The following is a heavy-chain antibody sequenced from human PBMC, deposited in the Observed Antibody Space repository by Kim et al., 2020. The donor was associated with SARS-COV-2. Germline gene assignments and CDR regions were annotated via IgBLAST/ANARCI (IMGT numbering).Heavy chain of an antibody. J-gene: IGHJ4*02. D-gene: IGHD3-22*01. CDR1: GGSISSGGYY. CDR2: IYYSGST. Sequence: SETLSLTCTVSGGSISSGGYYWSCIRQHPGKGLEWIGYIYYSGSTYYNPSLKSRVTISVDTSKNQFSLKLSSVTAADTAVYYCARGQGLITMIVVVVGAFDNWGQGTLVTVSS. V-gene: IGHV4-31*03. CDR3: ARGQGLITMIVVVVGAFDN.